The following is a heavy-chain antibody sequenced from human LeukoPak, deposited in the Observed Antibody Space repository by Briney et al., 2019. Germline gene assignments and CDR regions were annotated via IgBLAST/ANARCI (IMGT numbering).Heavy chain of an antibody. J-gene: IGHJ4*02. Sequence: GGSLRLSCAASGFTFSSYWMHWVRQAPGKGLVWVSRIDTDGSSATYADSVKGRFTIFRDNAKNTVYLQMNSLGVEDTGVYYCASALTTVTPHFHCWGQGTLVTVSS. V-gene: IGHV3-74*01. CDR1: GFTFSSYW. D-gene: IGHD4-17*01. CDR2: IDTDGSSA. CDR3: ASALTTVTPHFHC.